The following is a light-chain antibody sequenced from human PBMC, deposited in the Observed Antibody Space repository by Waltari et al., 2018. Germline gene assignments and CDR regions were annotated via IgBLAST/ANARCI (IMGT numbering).Light chain of an antibody. J-gene: IGKJ5*01. V-gene: IGKV1-9*01. Sequence: IQLTQSPSSLSASLGDTVNITCRASQDISSYLAWYQQKPEKAPKILISAAFTLQSGVPPRFSGSGSGADFTLTISSLQPEDFATYYCQQFKTYPLTFGQGTRLEIK. CDR1: QDISSY. CDR2: AAF. CDR3: QQFKTYPLT.